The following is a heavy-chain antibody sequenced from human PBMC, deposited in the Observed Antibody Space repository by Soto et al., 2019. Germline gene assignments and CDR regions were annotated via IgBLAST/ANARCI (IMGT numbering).Heavy chain of an antibody. CDR1: GDTFSSYT. Sequence: QVQLVQSGAELKKPGSSVKVSCRSGGDTFSSYTVSWVRQAPGQGLEWMGRVIPVLGVTNYARKFQGRVSITAEKCTSTAYLELRSLTSEDSGVYYCARRRYCGAACYSQYYYGMDIWGQGTTVTVSS. J-gene: IGHJ6*02. D-gene: IGHD2-21*02. CDR3: ARRRYCGAACYSQYYYGMDI. CDR2: VIPVLGVT. V-gene: IGHV1-69*02.